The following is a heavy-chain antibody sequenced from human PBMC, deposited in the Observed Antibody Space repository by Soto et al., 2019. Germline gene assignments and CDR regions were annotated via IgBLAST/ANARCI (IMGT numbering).Heavy chain of an antibody. J-gene: IGHJ4*02. D-gene: IGHD3-22*01. CDR2: IIPIFGTA. Sequence: SVKVSCKASGVTFSSYAIGWVRQAPGQGLEWMGGIIPIFGTANYAQKFQGRVTITADESTSTAYMELSSLRSEDTAVYYCARSLLGDYYDSDGLDNWGQGTLVTVSS. V-gene: IGHV1-69*13. CDR1: GVTFSSYA. CDR3: ARSLLGDYYDSDGLDN.